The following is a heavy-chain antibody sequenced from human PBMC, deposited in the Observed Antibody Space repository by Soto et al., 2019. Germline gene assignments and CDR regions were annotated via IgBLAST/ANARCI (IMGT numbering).Heavy chain of an antibody. CDR3: ARHKVYYDLNRRFDYYYGMDV. J-gene: IGHJ6*02. Sequence: PGESLKISCKTSGYSFTSYWIGWVRQMPGKGMEWMGNIYPYDSDTRYSPSFQGHVTISADKSISTAYLQWSSLKASDTAMYYCARHKVYYDLNRRFDYYYGMDVWGQGTTVTVSS. CDR2: IYPYDSDT. CDR1: GYSFTSYW. V-gene: IGHV5-51*01. D-gene: IGHD3-22*01.